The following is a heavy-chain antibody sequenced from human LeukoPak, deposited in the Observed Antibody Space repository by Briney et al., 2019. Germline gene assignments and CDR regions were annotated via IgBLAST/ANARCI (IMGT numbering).Heavy chain of an antibody. D-gene: IGHD1-26*01. CDR3: AKKVVVGATSPYSDFQD. Sequence: GGSLRLSCAASGFTFSSYTMSWVRQAPGKGLEWVSAISGSGVTTHYAGSVKGRFSISRDNSKNTLYLQMNSLRAEDTALYYCAKKVVVGATSPYSDFQDWGQGTLVTVSS. CDR2: ISGSGVTT. V-gene: IGHV3-23*01. CDR1: GFTFSSYT. J-gene: IGHJ1*01.